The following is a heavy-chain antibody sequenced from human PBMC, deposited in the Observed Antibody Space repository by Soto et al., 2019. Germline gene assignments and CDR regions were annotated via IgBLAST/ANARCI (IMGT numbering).Heavy chain of an antibody. V-gene: IGHV1-18*01. CDR3: ARDPSRRLVRPTSFDY. Sequence: QVQLVQSGAEVKKPGASVKVSCKASGYTFTSYGISWVRQAPGQGLEWMGWISAYNGNTNYAQKLQGRVTMTTDTSTSTAYMELRSLRSDDTAVYYCARDPSRRLVRPTSFDYWGQGPLVTVSS. CDR1: GYTFTSYG. CDR2: ISAYNGNT. J-gene: IGHJ4*02. D-gene: IGHD3-10*02.